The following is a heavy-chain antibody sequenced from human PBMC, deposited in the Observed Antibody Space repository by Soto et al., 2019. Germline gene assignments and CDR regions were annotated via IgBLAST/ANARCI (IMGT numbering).Heavy chain of an antibody. J-gene: IGHJ4*02. CDR2: TYYRSKWYN. CDR3: ARDPPDFHSAFAH. D-gene: IGHD4-4*01. Sequence: SQPLSLPFAISGDSVSSKSAAWNWIQQSPSRGLEWLGRTYYRSKWYNDYAVSVKSRITINPDTSKNQFSLQLNSVTPEDTAVYYCARDPPDFHSAFAHRGQGNLVNFSS. CDR1: GDSVSSKSAA. V-gene: IGHV6-1*01.